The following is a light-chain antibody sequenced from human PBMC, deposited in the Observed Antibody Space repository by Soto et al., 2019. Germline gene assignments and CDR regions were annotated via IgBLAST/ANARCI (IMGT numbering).Light chain of an antibody. CDR1: QSVLYSSNNKNY. J-gene: IGKJ3*01. CDR2: WAS. CDR3: QQYYSTLFT. Sequence: DIVMTQSPDSLAVSLGERATINCKSSQSVLYSSNNKNYLAWYQQKPGQPPKLLIYWASTRESGDPDRFSGSGSGADFPLTISSLQAEDVAVYYCQQYYSTLFTFGPGTKVDIK. V-gene: IGKV4-1*01.